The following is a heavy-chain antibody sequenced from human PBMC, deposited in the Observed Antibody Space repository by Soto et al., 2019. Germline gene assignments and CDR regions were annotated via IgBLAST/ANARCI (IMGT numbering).Heavy chain of an antibody. CDR3: VKDKGSGSGSSSPLDY. V-gene: IGHV3-9*01. CDR2: ISWNSDNI. J-gene: IGHJ4*02. Sequence: PGGSLRLSCAASGFTFDDYAMHWVRQAPEKGLEWVSGISWNSDNIDYADSVKGRFTISRDNAKNSLFLQMNSLRPEDTALYYCVKDKGSGSGSSSPLDYWGQGTLVTVSS. D-gene: IGHD1-26*01. CDR1: GFTFDDYA.